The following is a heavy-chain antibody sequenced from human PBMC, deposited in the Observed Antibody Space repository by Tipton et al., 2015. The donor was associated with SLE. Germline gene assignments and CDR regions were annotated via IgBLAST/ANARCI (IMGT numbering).Heavy chain of an antibody. J-gene: IGHJ4*02. V-gene: IGHV4-38-2*01. CDR3: ARVGGYGDYVD. Sequence: LRLSCAVSGYSISSGYYWGWIRQPPGKGLEWIGSIYHSGSTYYNPSLKSRVTISVDTSKNQFSLKLSSVTAADTAVYYCARVGGYGDYVDWGQGTLVTVSS. D-gene: IGHD4-17*01. CDR2: IYHSGST. CDR1: GYSISSGYY.